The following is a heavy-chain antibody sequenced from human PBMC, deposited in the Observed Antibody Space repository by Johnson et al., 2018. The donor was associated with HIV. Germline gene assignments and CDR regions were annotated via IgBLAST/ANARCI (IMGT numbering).Heavy chain of an antibody. D-gene: IGHD3-16*02. CDR1: GFTFDDYA. V-gene: IGHV3-9*01. CDR3: AREARGLWRLRLGELSFLPNLHAFDI. Sequence: VQLVESGGGWVQPGRSLRLSCAASGFTFDDYAMHWVRQAPGKGLEWVSGINWNGGSTGYADSVKGRFILSRDNAKNSLYLQMNSLRAEDTAVYYCAREARGLWRLRLGELSFLPNLHAFDIWGQGTMVTVSS. J-gene: IGHJ3*02. CDR2: INWNGGST.